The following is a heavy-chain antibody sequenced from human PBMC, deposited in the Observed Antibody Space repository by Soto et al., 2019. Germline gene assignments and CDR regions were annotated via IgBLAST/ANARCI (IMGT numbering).Heavy chain of an antibody. CDR3: ARGRGVVVVAAPPRGWFDP. CDR1: CSSTSSSSFY. CDR2: IYYSGST. Sequence: SDTLSPTCPVSCSSTSSSSFYWGWSSEPPGQGLDWIASIYYSGSTYYTPSLRGRVTMSVDTSKNQFSLMLTSVTAADTAVYYCARGRGVVVVAAPPRGWFDPWGQGTLVTVS. V-gene: IGHV4-39*01. D-gene: IGHD2-15*01. J-gene: IGHJ5*02.